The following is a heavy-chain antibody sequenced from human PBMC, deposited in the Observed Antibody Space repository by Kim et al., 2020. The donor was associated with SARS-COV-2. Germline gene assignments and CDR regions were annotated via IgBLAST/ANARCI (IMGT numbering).Heavy chain of an antibody. CDR1: GFTFSSYG. CDR3: AKDQQLDPGRYYGMDV. J-gene: IGHJ6*02. Sequence: GGSLRLSCAASGFTFSSYGMHWVRQAPGKGLEWVAVISYDGSNKYYADSVKGRFTISRDNSKNTLYLQMNSLRAEDTAVYYCAKDQQLDPGRYYGMDVWGQGTTVTVSS. V-gene: IGHV3-30*18. D-gene: IGHD6-13*01. CDR2: ISYDGSNK.